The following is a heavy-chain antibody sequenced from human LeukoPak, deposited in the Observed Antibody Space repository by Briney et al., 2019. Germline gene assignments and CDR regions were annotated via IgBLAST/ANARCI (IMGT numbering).Heavy chain of an antibody. CDR2: IYYSGST. D-gene: IGHD2-2*03. Sequence: SETLSLTCTVSGGSISSYFWSWLRQPPGKGLEWIGYIYYSGSTNYNPSLKSLVTISVDTSKNQFSLKLSSVTAADTAVYYCARDLSGYCSSTSCNYGMDVWGKGTTVTVSS. V-gene: IGHV4-59*01. CDR3: ARDLSGYCSSTSCNYGMDV. J-gene: IGHJ6*04. CDR1: GGSISSYF.